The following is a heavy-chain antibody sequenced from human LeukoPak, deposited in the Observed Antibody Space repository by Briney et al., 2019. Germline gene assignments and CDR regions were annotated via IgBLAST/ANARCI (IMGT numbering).Heavy chain of an antibody. D-gene: IGHD2-15*01. CDR2: IMPNGETR. CDR3: ARDRDGGFAFDI. V-gene: IGHV3-64*01. J-gene: IGHJ3*02. CDR1: GFSISNYV. Sequence: GGSLRLSCAASGFSISNYVMHWIRQAPGKGLEYVSAIMPNGETRGYANSMKGRFTISRDNSKNTLYLLMGSLRAEDMAIYYGARDRDGGFAFDIWGQGTLVTVSS.